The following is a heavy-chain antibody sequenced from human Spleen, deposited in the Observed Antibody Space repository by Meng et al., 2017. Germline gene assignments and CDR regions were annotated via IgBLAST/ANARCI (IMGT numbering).Heavy chain of an antibody. CDR3: ARWSRPIAVAGPEPPY. CDR1: GGSISSNY. D-gene: IGHD6-19*01. J-gene: IGHJ4*02. V-gene: IGHV4-59*12. Sequence: SETLSLTCSVSGGSISSNYWNWIRQPPGKGLEGIGNIHYSGNTNYNPSLKSRVPMSVDTSKNQFSLKLSSVTAAETDVYYCARWSRPIAVAGPEPPYWGQGTLVTVSS. CDR2: IHYSGNT.